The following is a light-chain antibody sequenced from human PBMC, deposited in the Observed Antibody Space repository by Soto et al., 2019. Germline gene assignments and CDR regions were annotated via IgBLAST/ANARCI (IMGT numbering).Light chain of an antibody. J-gene: IGKJ3*01. CDR2: LGS. CDR3: MQALQSPFT. Sequence: DIVMTQSPLSLPVTPGEPASVSCRSSQSLLESDGYNYLDWYLQKPGQSPQLLIYLGSNRASGVPDRFSGSGSGTDFTLKINRVEAEDVGVYYCMQALQSPFTFGPGTKVDIK. CDR1: QSLLESDGYNY. V-gene: IGKV2-28*01.